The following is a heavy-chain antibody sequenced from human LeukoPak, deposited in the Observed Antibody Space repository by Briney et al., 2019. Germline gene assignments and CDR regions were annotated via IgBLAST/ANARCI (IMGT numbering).Heavy chain of an antibody. CDR1: GFTFSSYG. CDR3: AKTQAAVGKAWFDP. J-gene: IGHJ5*02. Sequence: GGSLRLSCAASGFTFSSYGMSWVRQAPGKGLEWVSAIGGSGGSTYYADSVKGRFTISRDNSKNTLYLQMNSLRAEDMAVYYCAKTQAAVGKAWFDPWGQGTLVTVSS. CDR2: IGGSGGST. V-gene: IGHV3-23*01. D-gene: IGHD6-13*01.